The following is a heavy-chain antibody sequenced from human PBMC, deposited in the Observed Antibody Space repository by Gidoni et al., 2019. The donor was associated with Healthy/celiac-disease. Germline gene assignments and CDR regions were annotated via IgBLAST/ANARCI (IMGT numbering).Heavy chain of an antibody. CDR2: ISGSGGST. CDR3: AKVRKSEVYYSQ. D-gene: IGHD3-22*01. CDR1: WFPFSSYA. V-gene: IGHV3-23*01. J-gene: IGHJ4*02. Sequence: VPLFESGEGLVQPGGSLSLSCAASWFPFSSYAMSWVRQAPGKGLEWVSAISGSGGSTYYADSVKGRFTISRDNSKNTLYLQMNSLRAEDTAVYYCAKVRKSEVYYSQWGQGTLVTVSS.